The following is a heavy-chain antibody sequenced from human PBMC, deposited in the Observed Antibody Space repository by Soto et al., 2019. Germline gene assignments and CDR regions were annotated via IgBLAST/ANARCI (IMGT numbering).Heavy chain of an antibody. CDR3: ARATYYDSSGYVDY. J-gene: IGHJ4*02. Sequence: PSETLSLTCTVSGGSISSGFYWSWVRQHPGKGLEWIGYIYYSGNTYYNPSLKSRVTISVDTSKNQFSLNLSFVTAADTAVYYCARATYYDSSGYVDYWGQGTLVTVSS. CDR1: GGSISSGFY. D-gene: IGHD3-22*01. V-gene: IGHV4-31*03. CDR2: IYYSGNT.